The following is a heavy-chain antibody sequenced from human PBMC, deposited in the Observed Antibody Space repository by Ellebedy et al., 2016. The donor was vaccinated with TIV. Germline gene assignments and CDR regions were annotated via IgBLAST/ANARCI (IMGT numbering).Heavy chain of an antibody. V-gene: IGHV1-2*02. CDR1: GYTFTGYY. Sequence: ASVKVSCKASGYTFTGYYMHWVRQAPGQGLEWMGWINPNSGGTNYAQNFQGRVTMTRDTSTSTVYMEPSSLRSEDTAVYYCARSGGRALAPYYFDYWGQGTLVTVSS. CDR3: ARSGGRALAPYYFDY. J-gene: IGHJ4*02. D-gene: IGHD3-16*01. CDR2: INPNSGGT.